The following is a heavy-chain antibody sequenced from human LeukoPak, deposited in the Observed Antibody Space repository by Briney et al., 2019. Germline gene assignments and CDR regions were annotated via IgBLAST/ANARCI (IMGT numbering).Heavy chain of an antibody. D-gene: IGHD3-10*01. CDR2: IYTSGST. Sequence: SETLSLTCTVSGGSISSYYWSWIRQPAGKGLEWIGRIYTSGSTNYNPSLKSRVTMSVDTSKNQFSLKLSSVTAADTAVYYCARDRDVGTTYYFGSGNSLHLRYGMDVWGQGTTVTVSS. J-gene: IGHJ6*02. V-gene: IGHV4-4*07. CDR3: ARDRDVGTTYYFGSGNSLHLRYGMDV. CDR1: GGSISSYY.